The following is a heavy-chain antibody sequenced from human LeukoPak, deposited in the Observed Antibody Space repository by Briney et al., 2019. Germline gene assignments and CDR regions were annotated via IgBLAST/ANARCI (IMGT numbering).Heavy chain of an antibody. CDR3: ARARGVIIVSLDY. J-gene: IGHJ4*02. CDR1: GYTFTSYY. V-gene: IGHV1-2*02. CDR2: INPNSGGT. D-gene: IGHD3-10*01. Sequence: ASVKVSCKASGYTFTSYYMHWVRQAPGQGLEWMGWINPNSGGTNYAQKFQGRVTMTRDTSISTAYMELSRRRSDDTAVYYCARARGVIIVSLDYWGQGTLVTVSS.